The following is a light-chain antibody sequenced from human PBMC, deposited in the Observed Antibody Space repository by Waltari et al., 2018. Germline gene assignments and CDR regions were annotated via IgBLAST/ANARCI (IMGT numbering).Light chain of an antibody. Sequence: SCRDSQSVSKYLAGYHEKPGQAPRLLIYHATSRANGIPDRFSGSGYGTDFSLTISRLEPEDFAVYYCQKYESLPATFGQGTKVEIK. CDR2: HAT. CDR1: QSVSKY. CDR3: QKYESLPAT. J-gene: IGKJ1*01. V-gene: IGKV3-20*01.